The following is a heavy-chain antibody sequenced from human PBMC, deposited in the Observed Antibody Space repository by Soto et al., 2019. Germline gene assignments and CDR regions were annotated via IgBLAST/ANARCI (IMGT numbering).Heavy chain of an antibody. CDR2: ISGSGGST. Sequence: GGSLRLSCAASGFTFSSYAMSWVRQAPGKGLEWVSAISGSGGSTYYADSVKGRFTISRDNSKNTLYLQMNSLRAEDTAVYYCANDGLDYGWGVVAFDIGGQGTMGTVSS. D-gene: IGHD3-16*01. CDR3: ANDGLDYGWGVVAFDI. CDR1: GFTFSSYA. J-gene: IGHJ3*02. V-gene: IGHV3-23*01.